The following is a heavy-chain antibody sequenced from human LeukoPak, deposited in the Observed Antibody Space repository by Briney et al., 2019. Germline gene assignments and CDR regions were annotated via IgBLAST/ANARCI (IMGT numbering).Heavy chain of an antibody. D-gene: IGHD3-16*01. Sequence: PGGSLRLSCAASGFTFSTYAMNWVRQAPGKGLEWVSTISGSGGTPHYADSVKGRFTISRDNSKNTLHLQMNSLRAEDTAVYYCAKGGDLLTSLDYWGQGTLVTVSS. J-gene: IGHJ4*02. V-gene: IGHV3-23*01. CDR3: AKGGDLLTSLDY. CDR1: GFTFSTYA. CDR2: ISGSGGTP.